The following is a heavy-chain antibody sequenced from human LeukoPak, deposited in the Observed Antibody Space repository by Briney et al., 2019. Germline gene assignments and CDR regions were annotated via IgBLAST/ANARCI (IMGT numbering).Heavy chain of an antibody. V-gene: IGHV4-30-4*01. Sequence: SQTLSLTCTVSGGSINSGDYYWSWIRQPPGKGLEWIGYIYYSGSTYYNPSLKSRVSISVDTSKNQFSLKLSSLTAADTAVYYCARDSAQPKRIYQLSSGGWFDPWGQGSLATVSS. J-gene: IGHJ5*02. CDR2: IYYSGST. CDR1: GGSINSGDYY. CDR3: ARDSAQPKRIYQLSSGGWFDP. D-gene: IGHD2-2*01.